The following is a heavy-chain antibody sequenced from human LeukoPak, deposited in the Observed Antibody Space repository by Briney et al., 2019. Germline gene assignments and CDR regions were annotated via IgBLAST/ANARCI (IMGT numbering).Heavy chain of an antibody. D-gene: IGHD3-9*01. CDR1: GGSISSYY. Sequence: SETLSLTCTVSGGSISSYYWSWIRQPPGKGLEWIGYIYYSGSTNYNPSLKSRVTISVDTSKNQFSLKLSSVTAADTAVYYCARHLTSYWFDPWGQGTLVTVSS. J-gene: IGHJ5*02. V-gene: IGHV4-59*08. CDR2: IYYSGST. CDR3: ARHLTSYWFDP.